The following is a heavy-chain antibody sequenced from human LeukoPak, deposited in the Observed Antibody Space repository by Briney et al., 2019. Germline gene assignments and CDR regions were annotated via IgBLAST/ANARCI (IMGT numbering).Heavy chain of an antibody. Sequence: SSETVSFTCTLSGGSIRTYYWSWIRQPPGKGLEWIGYIYYSGSTNYNPSLKSRLTISVDTTKNQFSLKLSSVTAADTAVYYCARALYYYDSSATSDYYYYMDVWGKSTSDTVSS. J-gene: IGHJ6*03. CDR2: IYYSGST. D-gene: IGHD3-22*01. CDR3: ARALYYYDSSATSDYYYYMDV. CDR1: GGSIRTYY. V-gene: IGHV4-59*01.